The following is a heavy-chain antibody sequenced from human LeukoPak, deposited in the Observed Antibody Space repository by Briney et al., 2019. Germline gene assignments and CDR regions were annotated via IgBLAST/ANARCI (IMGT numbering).Heavy chain of an antibody. J-gene: IGHJ6*04. CDR2: IYHSGST. D-gene: IGHD4-17*01. Sequence: SETLSLTCAVSGGSISSSNWWSWVRQPPGKGLEWIGEIYHSGSTNYNPSLKSRVTISVDKSKNQFSLKLSSVTAADTAVYYCARSYGDYVYYYGMDVWGKGATVTVSS. CDR1: GGSISSSNW. V-gene: IGHV4-4*02. CDR3: ARSYGDYVYYYGMDV.